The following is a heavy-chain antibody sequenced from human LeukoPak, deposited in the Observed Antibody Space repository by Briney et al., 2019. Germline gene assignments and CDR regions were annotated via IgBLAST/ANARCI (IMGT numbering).Heavy chain of an antibody. J-gene: IGHJ6*02. Sequence: SQTPSLTCTVSGGSISSGSYYWSWIRQPAGRGLEWIGRIYTSGSTNYNPSLKSRVTISVDTSKNQLSLKLSSVTAADTAVYYCARARSAIAARGYYYGMDVWGQGTTVTVSS. V-gene: IGHV4-61*02. CDR3: ARARSAIAARGYYYGMDV. CDR2: IYTSGST. CDR1: GGSISSGSYY. D-gene: IGHD6-6*01.